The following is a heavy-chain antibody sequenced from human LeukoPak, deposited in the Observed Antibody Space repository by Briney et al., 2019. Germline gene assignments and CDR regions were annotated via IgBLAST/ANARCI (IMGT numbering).Heavy chain of an antibody. J-gene: IGHJ5*02. D-gene: IGHD3-10*01. Sequence: GGSLRLSCAASGFTFSSYVMHWVRQAPGKGLEWVAIISYDGSNEYYADSVKGRFTISRDNSKNTLYLQMNSLRAADTAVYYCARGWLSNWFDPWGQGTLVTVSS. V-gene: IGHV3-30*04. CDR2: ISYDGSNE. CDR3: ARGWLSNWFDP. CDR1: GFTFSSYV.